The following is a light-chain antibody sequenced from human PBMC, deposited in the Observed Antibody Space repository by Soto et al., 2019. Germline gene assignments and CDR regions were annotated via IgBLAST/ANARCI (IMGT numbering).Light chain of an antibody. CDR2: DVS. V-gene: IGLV2-11*01. CDR1: SSDVGAYDY. Sequence: QSALTQPRSVSGSPGQSVTISCTGSSSDVGAYDYVSWYQQHPGKAPKLMIYDVSKRPSGVPDRFSGSKSGDMASLTITGLQAEDEADYYCCSYAAYYTVVFGGGTKLTVL. J-gene: IGLJ2*01. CDR3: CSYAAYYTVV.